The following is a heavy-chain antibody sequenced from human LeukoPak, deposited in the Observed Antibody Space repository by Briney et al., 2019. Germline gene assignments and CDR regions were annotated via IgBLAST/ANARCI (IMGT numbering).Heavy chain of an antibody. D-gene: IGHD3-16*01. CDR2: IKQDGSEK. V-gene: IGHV3-7*03. Sequence: GGSLRLSCTASGFAFSGYWMSWVRQAPGKGLEWVANIKQDGSEKNYVDSVKGRFTISRDNSKNTLFLEMNSLRVEDTAVYYCAKGRGFRVWDPWDNWGQGTLITVSS. CDR3: AKGRGFRVWDPWDN. J-gene: IGHJ4*02. CDR1: GFAFSGYW.